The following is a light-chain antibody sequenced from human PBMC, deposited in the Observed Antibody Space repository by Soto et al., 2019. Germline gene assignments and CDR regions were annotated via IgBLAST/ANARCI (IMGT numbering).Light chain of an antibody. J-gene: IGKJ5*01. CDR1: QTVNSSY. V-gene: IGKV3D-20*02. CDR3: QHYNNWSRIP. Sequence: EIVLTQSPGTLSLSPGERATLSCRASQTVNSSYLAWYQRKPGQAPRLLIYHASSRATGVPDRFSGSGSGTEFTPTISSLQSEDFAVYYCQHYNNWSRIPVGQGTRREIK. CDR2: HAS.